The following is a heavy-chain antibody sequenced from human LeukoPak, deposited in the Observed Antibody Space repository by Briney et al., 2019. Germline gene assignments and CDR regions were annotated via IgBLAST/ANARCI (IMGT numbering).Heavy chain of an antibody. V-gene: IGHV4-59*01. CDR2: IHYSGST. CDR3: ARYGSGSYHFDY. Sequence: SETLSLTCTVSGGSISGYYWSWIRQPPGKGLEWIGFIHYSGSTNYNPSLKSRVTISVDTSKNQFSLKLSSLTAADTAGYYCARYGSGSYHFDYWGQGTLVTVSS. J-gene: IGHJ4*02. D-gene: IGHD3-10*01. CDR1: GGSISGYY.